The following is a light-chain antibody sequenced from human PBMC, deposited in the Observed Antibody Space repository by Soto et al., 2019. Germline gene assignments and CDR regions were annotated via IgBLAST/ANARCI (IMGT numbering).Light chain of an antibody. CDR2: DAS. CDR1: QSVSSY. CDR3: QLRSNWLTWT. Sequence: EIVLTQSPATLSLSPGERATLSCRASQSVSSYLAWYQQKPGKAPRLLIYDASNRATGIPARFSGSGSGTDFTLSISSLEPEDFAVYYCQLRSNWLTWTFGQGTKVEIK. V-gene: IGKV3-11*01. J-gene: IGKJ1*01.